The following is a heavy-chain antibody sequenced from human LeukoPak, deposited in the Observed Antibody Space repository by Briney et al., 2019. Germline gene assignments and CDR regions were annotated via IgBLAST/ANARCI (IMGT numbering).Heavy chain of an antibody. CDR3: AKPSYSSSWTTINWFDP. J-gene: IGHJ5*02. CDR2: IKQDGSEK. CDR1: GFTFSSYW. V-gene: IGHV3-7*03. Sequence: GGSLRLSCAASGFTFSSYWMSWVRQAPGKGLEWVANIKQDGSEKYYVDSVKGRFTISRDNAKNSLYLQMNSLRAEDTAAYYCAKPSYSSSWTTINWFDPWGQGTLVTVSS. D-gene: IGHD6-13*01.